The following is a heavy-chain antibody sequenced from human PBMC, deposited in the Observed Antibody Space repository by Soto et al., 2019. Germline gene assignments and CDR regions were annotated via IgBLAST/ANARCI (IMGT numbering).Heavy chain of an antibody. CDR1: GFTFTNYD. CDR2: IRDAGDST. CDR3: ARRGDASGSYFDF. Sequence: EVQLLESGGGLVQPGGSLRLSCAASGFTFTNYDMSWVRQAPGRGLEGVSAIRDAGDSTYSADSVRGRFTISRDNSKNTLYLQMNSLRVEDTAIYYCARRGDASGSYFDFWGQGTLVTVSS. V-gene: IGHV3-23*01. J-gene: IGHJ4*02. D-gene: IGHD3-10*01.